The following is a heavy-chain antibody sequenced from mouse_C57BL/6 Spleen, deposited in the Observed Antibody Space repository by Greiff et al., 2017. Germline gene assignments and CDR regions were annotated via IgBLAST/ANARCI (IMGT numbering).Heavy chain of an antibody. J-gene: IGHJ4*01. V-gene: IGHV5-17*01. CDR1: GFTFSDYG. Sequence: EVQVVESGGGLVKPGGSLKLSCAASGFTFSDYGMHWVRQAPEKGLEWVAYISSGSSTFYYADPVKGRFTFSRDNAKNTLFLQMTRLRSEDTAMYYCARAPITTVVATYAMDVWGQGTSVTVSS. CDR2: ISSGSSTF. D-gene: IGHD1-1*01. CDR3: ARAPITTVVATYAMDV.